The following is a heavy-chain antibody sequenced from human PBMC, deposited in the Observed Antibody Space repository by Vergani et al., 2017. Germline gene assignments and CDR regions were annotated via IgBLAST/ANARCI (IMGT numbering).Heavy chain of an antibody. Sequence: QVQLVQSGAEVKKPGSSVKVSCKASGGTFSSYAISWVRQAPGQGLEWMGRIIPIFGTANYAQKFQGRVTITADESTSTAYMELSSLRSEDTAVYYCARDFSGYTYGRQPDYYYYGMDVWGQGTTVTVSS. D-gene: IGHD5-18*01. CDR1: GGTFSSYA. V-gene: IGHV1-69*18. CDR2: IIPIFGTA. J-gene: IGHJ6*02. CDR3: ARDFSGYTYGRQPDYYYYGMDV.